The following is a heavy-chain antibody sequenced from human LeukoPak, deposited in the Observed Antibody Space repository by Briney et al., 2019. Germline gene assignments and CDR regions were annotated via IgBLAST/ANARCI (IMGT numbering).Heavy chain of an antibody. J-gene: IGHJ4*02. V-gene: IGHV3-30*02. CDR2: IRYDGSNK. CDR3: AKSKTRNPDFWSFDY. CDR1: GFIFRSYE. Sequence: GGSLRLSCAASGFIFRSYEMNWVRQAPGKGLEWVAFIRYDGSNKYYADSVKGRFTISRDNSKNTLYLQMNSLRAEDTAVYYCAKSKTRNPDFWSFDYWGQGTLVTVSS. D-gene: IGHD1-14*01.